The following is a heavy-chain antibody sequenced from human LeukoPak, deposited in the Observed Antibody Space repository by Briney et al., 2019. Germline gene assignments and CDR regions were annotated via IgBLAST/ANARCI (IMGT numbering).Heavy chain of an antibody. D-gene: IGHD5-12*01. J-gene: IGHJ6*03. CDR2: IYYSGST. Sequence: SETLSLTCTVSGGSISSSSYYWSWIRQPPGKGLEWIGYIYYSGSTNYNPSLKSRVTISVDTSKNQFSLKLSSVTAADTAVYYCATYSGYDQPRQYYYYYMDVWGKGTTVTVSS. CDR1: GGSISSSSYY. V-gene: IGHV4-61*01. CDR3: ATYSGYDQPRQYYYYYMDV.